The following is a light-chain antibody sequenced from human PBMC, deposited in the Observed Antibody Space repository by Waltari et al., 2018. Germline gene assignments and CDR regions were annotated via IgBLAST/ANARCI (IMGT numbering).Light chain of an antibody. CDR2: GTT. J-gene: IGKJ4*01. CDR1: QSVTIIS. CDR3: QQYDGEVVT. V-gene: IGKV3-20*01. Sequence: DIVLTQSPGTLSLSPGASATLSCRASQSVTIISLTWYQQKVGQAPRLLIYGTTSRATGIPDRFSGSGSGTDFTLTISRLEPEDFAVYYCQQYDGEVVTFGGGTKVEI.